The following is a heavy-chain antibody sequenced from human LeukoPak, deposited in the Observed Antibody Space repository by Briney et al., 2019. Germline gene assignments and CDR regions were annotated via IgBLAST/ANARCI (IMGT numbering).Heavy chain of an antibody. CDR2: ISGGGGST. J-gene: IGHJ5*02. D-gene: IGHD4-17*01. CDR3: AKRGADYVFDP. CDR1: GFTFSNYA. V-gene: IGHV3-23*01. Sequence: GGSLRLSCAASGFTFSNYAMSWVRQAPGKGLEWVSTISGGGGSTYYADSVKGRFTISRDNSKNTLYLQMNSLRAEDTAVYYCAKRGADYVFDPWGQGTLVTVSS.